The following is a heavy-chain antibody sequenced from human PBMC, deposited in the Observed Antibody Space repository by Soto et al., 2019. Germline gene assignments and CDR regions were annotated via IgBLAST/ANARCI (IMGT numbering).Heavy chain of an antibody. J-gene: IGHJ4*02. CDR2: IHHSGTT. Sequence: SETLSLTCPVSGDSVSSCSYYWSWIRQPPVKGLEWIAYIHHSGTTNYNPSLKSRVTISVDTSKNQFSLKLTSVTAADTAMFYCARGGGYCGTTSCYTYFFDSWGQGALVTVSS. CDR1: GDSVSSCSYY. CDR3: ARGGGYCGTTSCYTYFFDS. V-gene: IGHV4-61*01. D-gene: IGHD2-2*01.